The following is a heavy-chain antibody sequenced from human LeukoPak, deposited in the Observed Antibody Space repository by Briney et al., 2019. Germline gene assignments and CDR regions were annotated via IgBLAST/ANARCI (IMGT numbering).Heavy chain of an antibody. Sequence: PSETLSLTCTVSDGSISSSSYYWGWIRQPPGKGLEWIGYIYHSGSTYYNPSLKSRVTISVDRSKNQFSLKLSSVTAADTAVYYCARVYSNSFDYWGQGTLVTVSS. V-gene: IGHV4-30-2*01. D-gene: IGHD4-11*01. J-gene: IGHJ4*02. CDR2: IYHSGST. CDR3: ARVYSNSFDY. CDR1: DGSISSSSYY.